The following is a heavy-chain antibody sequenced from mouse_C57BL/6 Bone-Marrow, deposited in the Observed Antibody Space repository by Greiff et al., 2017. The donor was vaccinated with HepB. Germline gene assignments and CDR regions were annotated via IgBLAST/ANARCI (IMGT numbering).Heavy chain of an antibody. Sequence: VQLQQSGAELVRPGTSVKMSCKASGYTFTNYWIGWAKQRPGHGLECIGDIYPGGGYTNYNEKFKGKATLTADKSSSKAYMQFSSLTSEDSAIYYCARYPAYYSNLYWYFDVWGTGTTVTVSS. CDR3: ARYPAYYSNLYWYFDV. J-gene: IGHJ1*03. D-gene: IGHD2-5*01. V-gene: IGHV1-63*01. CDR1: GYTFTNYW. CDR2: IYPGGGYT.